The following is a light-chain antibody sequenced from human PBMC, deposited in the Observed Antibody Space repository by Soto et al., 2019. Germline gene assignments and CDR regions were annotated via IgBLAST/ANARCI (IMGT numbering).Light chain of an antibody. CDR2: AAS. Sequence: IQLNQSPSSLSGSVGDRVTITCRASQDINTKLAWYQQKPGKAPKLLIYAASSLQSGVPLRFSGSGSGTDFTLTISSLQPEDFATYYCQQLNGYPMFTFGPGTKVDIK. J-gene: IGKJ3*01. CDR3: QQLNGYPMFT. V-gene: IGKV1-9*01. CDR1: QDINTK.